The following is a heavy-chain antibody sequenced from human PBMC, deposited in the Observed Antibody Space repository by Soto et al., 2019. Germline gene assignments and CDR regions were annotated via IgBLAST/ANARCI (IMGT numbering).Heavy chain of an antibody. V-gene: IGHV3-48*03. D-gene: IGHD5-18*01. J-gene: IGHJ6*02. CDR3: ARALGLIQLWPPLGSDYYGMDV. CDR1: GFTFSSYE. CDR2: ISSSGSTI. Sequence: QPGGSLRLSCAASGFTFSSYEMNWVRQAPGKGLEWVSYISSSGSTIYYADSVKGRFTISRDNAKNSLYLQMNSLRAEDTAVYYCARALGLIQLWPPLGSDYYGMDVWGQGTTVTVSS.